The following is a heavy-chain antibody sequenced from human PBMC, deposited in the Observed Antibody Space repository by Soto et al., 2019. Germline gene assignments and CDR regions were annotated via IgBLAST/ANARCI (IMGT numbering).Heavy chain of an antibody. V-gene: IGHV4-4*02. Sequence: SETLSLTCAVSGASFTSNDWWTWVRQPPGRGLEWIGEIYRTGSTNYNPSLKSRVTISLDKSENQFSLKVTSLTAADTAVYYCASRDPGTSVDYWGQGILVTVSS. CDR2: IYRTGST. J-gene: IGHJ4*02. CDR1: GASFTSNDW. CDR3: ASRDPGTSVDY. D-gene: IGHD1-7*01.